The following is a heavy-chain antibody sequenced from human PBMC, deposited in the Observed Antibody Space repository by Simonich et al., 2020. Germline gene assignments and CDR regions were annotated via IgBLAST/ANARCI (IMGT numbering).Heavy chain of an antibody. CDR3: AREGAGNDAFDI. V-gene: IGHV3-30*04. J-gene: IGHJ3*02. CDR2: ISYDGRNK. Sequence: QVQLVESGGGVVQPGRSLRLSCAASGFTFSSYAMHWVRQAQGKGLEWVAVISYDGRNKYYADSVKGRFTISRDNSKNTLYLQMNSLRAEDTAVYYCAREGAGNDAFDIWGQGTMVTVSS. CDR1: GFTFSSYA. D-gene: IGHD1-26*01.